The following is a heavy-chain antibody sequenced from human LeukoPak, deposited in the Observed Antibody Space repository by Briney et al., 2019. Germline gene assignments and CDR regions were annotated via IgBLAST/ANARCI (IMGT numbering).Heavy chain of an antibody. Sequence: GGSLRLSCAASGFSVSSNYMSWVRQAPGKGLEWVSLIYGGGSTHYADSVKGRFTVSRHNSKNTLYLQMNSLRAEDTAVYYCAREGGFGELSYWGQGTLVTVSS. V-gene: IGHV3-53*04. CDR2: IYGGGST. J-gene: IGHJ4*02. D-gene: IGHD3-10*01. CDR1: GFSVSSNY. CDR3: AREGGFGELSY.